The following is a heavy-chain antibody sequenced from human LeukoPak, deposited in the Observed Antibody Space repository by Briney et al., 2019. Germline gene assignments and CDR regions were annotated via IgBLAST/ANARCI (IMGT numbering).Heavy chain of an antibody. CDR3: ARDRIAPNWFDP. Sequence: ASVKVSCKASGYTFTSYDINWVRQATGQGLEWMGWMNPNSGNTGYAQKFQGRVTMTRNTSISTAYMELSSLRSEDTAVYYCARDRIAPNWFDPWGQGTLVTVSS. D-gene: IGHD6-13*01. J-gene: IGHJ5*02. V-gene: IGHV1-8*01. CDR1: GYTFTSYD. CDR2: MNPNSGNT.